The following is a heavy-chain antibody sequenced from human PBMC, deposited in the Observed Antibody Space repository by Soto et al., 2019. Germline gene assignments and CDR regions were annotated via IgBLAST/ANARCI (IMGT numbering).Heavy chain of an antibody. CDR2: ISRSGGST. D-gene: IGHD2-2*01. CDR1: GFTFSSYA. CDR3: ARGVIGYCSSTSCSKGGYYYYYDMDV. J-gene: IGHJ6*03. Sequence: EVQLLESGGGLVQPGGSLRLSCAASGFTFSSYAMSWVRQAPGKGLEWVSAISRSGGSTYYADSVKGRFTISRDNSKNTLYLQMNSLRAEDTAVYYCARGVIGYCSSTSCSKGGYYYYYDMDVWGKGTTVTVSS. V-gene: IGHV3-23*01.